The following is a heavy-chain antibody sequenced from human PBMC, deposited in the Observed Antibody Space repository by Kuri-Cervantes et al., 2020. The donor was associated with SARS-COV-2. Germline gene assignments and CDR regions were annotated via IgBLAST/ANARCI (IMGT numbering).Heavy chain of an antibody. CDR1: GFTFSSYS. D-gene: IGHD3-9*01. CDR2: ISSSSTI. V-gene: IGHV3-48*02. CDR3: ARTYYDILTGYCPFDY. Sequence: ETLSLTCAASGFTFSSYSMNWVRQAPGKGLEWVSYISSSSTIYYADSVKGRFTISRDNAKNSLYLQMNSLRDEDTAVYYCARTYYDILTGYCPFDYWGQGTLVTVSS. J-gene: IGHJ4*02.